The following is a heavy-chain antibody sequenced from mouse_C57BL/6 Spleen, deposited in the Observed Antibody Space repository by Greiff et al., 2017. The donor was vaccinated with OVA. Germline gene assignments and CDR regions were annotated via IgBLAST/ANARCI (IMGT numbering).Heavy chain of an antibody. V-gene: IGHV1-69*01. CDR2: IDPSDSYT. J-gene: IGHJ3*01. CDR1: GYTFTSYW. Sequence: QVQLQQPGPELVMPGASVKLSCKASGYTFTSYWMHWVKQRPGQGLEWIGEIDPSDSYTNYNQKFKGKSTLTVDKSSSTAYMQLSSLTSEDSAVYYCARLDSSGYAWFAYWGQGTLVTVSA. CDR3: ARLDSSGYAWFAY. D-gene: IGHD3-2*02.